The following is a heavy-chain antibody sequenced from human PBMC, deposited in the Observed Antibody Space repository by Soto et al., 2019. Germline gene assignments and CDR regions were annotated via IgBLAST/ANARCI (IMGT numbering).Heavy chain of an antibody. CDR1: GYTFTSYG. CDR3: ARLRSTPYYYYGMDV. V-gene: IGHV1-18*01. D-gene: IGHD3-3*01. Sequence: ASVKVSCKASGYTFTSYGIRWVRQAPGQGLEWMGWISAYNGNTNYAQKLQGRVTMTTDTSTSTAYMELRSLRFDDTAVYYCARLRSTPYYYYGMDVWGQGTTVTVSS. J-gene: IGHJ6*02. CDR2: ISAYNGNT.